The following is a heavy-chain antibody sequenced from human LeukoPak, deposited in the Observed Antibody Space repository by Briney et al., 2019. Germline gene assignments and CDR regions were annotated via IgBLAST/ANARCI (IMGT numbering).Heavy chain of an antibody. J-gene: IGHJ6*02. D-gene: IGHD4-17*01. Sequence: GGSLRLSCAASGFTFSSYWMHWVRQAPGKGLVWVSRINTDGSTTTYADSVKGRFTISRDNAKNTLYLQMNSLRAEDTAVYYCAKDYGDYVGGMDVWGQGTTVTVSS. CDR3: AKDYGDYVGGMDV. V-gene: IGHV3-74*01. CDR1: GFTFSSYW. CDR2: INTDGSTT.